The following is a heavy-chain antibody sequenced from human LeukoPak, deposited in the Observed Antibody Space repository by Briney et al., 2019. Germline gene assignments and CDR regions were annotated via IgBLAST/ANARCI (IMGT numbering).Heavy chain of an antibody. Sequence: SSVTVSCKASGGTFIIYAISWVRQAAGQGLEWMGRIIPILSIANYAQKFQDTVTVTRHTSTSTLYMELRSLRSEDTAVYYCARGGVAASGASDIWGQGTMVTVSS. CDR2: IIPILSIA. V-gene: IGHV1-69*04. CDR3: ARGGVAASGASDI. J-gene: IGHJ3*02. CDR1: GGTFIIYA. D-gene: IGHD6-13*01.